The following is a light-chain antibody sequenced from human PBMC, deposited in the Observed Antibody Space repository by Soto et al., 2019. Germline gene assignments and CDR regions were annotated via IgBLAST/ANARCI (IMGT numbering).Light chain of an antibody. CDR1: QSVLHSSNNNNY. CDR3: QQHYNPSPA. Sequence: DIVMTQSPDSLAVSLGERATINCKSSQSVLHSSNNNNYLVWYQQKPGQPPKLLIYWASTRESGVPDRFSCSGSGTDFTLTINGLHAEDVAVYCCQQHYNPSPAFGQGTKVEIK. J-gene: IGKJ1*01. CDR2: WAS. V-gene: IGKV4-1*01.